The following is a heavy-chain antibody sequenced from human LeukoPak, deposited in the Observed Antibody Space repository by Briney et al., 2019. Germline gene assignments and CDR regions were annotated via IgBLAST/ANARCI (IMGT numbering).Heavy chain of an antibody. D-gene: IGHD2/OR15-2a*01. V-gene: IGHV4-4*02. CDR1: GGSINSSNW. Sequence: PSETLSLTCDVSGGSINSSNWWSWVRQSPGKGLERIGQIFHSGSANYSPSFKSRVTISVDKSKNQFSLSLTSVTAADTAVYYCARDRNSNLRLGFWGPGTLVTVSS. J-gene: IGHJ4*02. CDR2: IFHSGSA. CDR3: ARDRNSNLRLGF.